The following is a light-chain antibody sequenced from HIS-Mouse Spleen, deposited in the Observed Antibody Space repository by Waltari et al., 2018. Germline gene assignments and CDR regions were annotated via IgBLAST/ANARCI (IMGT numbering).Light chain of an antibody. Sequence: QSALTQPASVSGSPGQSITISCTGTSSDVGGYNYVSWYQHHPGKAPKRMIYDVSNRPSGVSNRFSGSKSGNTASLTISGLQAEDEADYYCSSYTSSSPLFGGGTKLTVL. J-gene: IGLJ2*01. CDR2: DVS. CDR3: SSYTSSSPL. CDR1: SSDVGGYNY. V-gene: IGLV2-14*03.